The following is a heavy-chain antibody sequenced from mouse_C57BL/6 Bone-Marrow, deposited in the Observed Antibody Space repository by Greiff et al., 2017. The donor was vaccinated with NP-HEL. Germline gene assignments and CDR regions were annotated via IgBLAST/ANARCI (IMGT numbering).Heavy chain of an antibody. Sequence: EVQLVESGPGLVKPSQSLSLTCSVTGYSITSGYYWNWIRQFPGNKLEWMGYISYDGSNNYNPSLKNRISITRDTSKNQFFLKLNSVTTEDTATYYCARVWEYYYGSSGAWFAYWGQGTLVTVSA. J-gene: IGHJ3*01. D-gene: IGHD1-1*01. CDR2: ISYDGSN. CDR3: ARVWEYYYGSSGAWFAY. V-gene: IGHV3-6*01. CDR1: GYSITSGYY.